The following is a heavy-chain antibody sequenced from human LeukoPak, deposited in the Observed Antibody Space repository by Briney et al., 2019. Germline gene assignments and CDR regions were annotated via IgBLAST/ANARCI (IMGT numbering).Heavy chain of an antibody. CDR3: ARRGSTSYYYYGMDV. CDR2: IYPSGGST. D-gene: IGHD1-1*01. Sequence: GASVKVSCKASGYTFINYYIHWFRQAPGQGLEWMGIIYPSGGSTSYAQKFQGRVTMTRDTSTSTVYMELTSLSSEDTAMYYCARRGSTSYYYYGMDVWGQGTTVTVSS. V-gene: IGHV1-46*01. J-gene: IGHJ6*02. CDR1: GYTFINYY.